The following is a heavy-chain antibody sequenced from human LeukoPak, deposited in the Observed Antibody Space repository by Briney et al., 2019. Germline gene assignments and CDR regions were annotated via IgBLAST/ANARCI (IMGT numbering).Heavy chain of an antibody. Sequence: SGTLSLTCAVSGGSISSNNWWNWVRQPPGKGLEWIGEIYHSGSANYNPSLKSRVTFSVDKSKNQFSLKLSSVTAADTAVYYCARDVGSRSPGYWGQGTLVTVSS. J-gene: IGHJ4*02. CDR1: GGSISSNNW. CDR2: IYHSGSA. CDR3: ARDVGSRSPGY. V-gene: IGHV4-4*02. D-gene: IGHD6-13*01.